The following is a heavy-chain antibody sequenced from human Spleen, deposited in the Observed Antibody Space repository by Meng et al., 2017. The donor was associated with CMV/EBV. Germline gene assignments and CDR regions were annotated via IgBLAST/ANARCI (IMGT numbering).Heavy chain of an antibody. CDR2: FDPEDGET. Sequence: ASGKVSCKVSGYTLTELSMHWVQQAPGKGLEWMGGFDPEDGETIYAQKFQGRVTMTEDTSTDTAYMELSSLRSEDTAVYYCARAPLGGGYFDYYSYGMDLWGQGTTVTVSS. J-gene: IGHJ6*02. CDR3: ARAPLGGGYFDYYSYGMDL. V-gene: IGHV1-24*01. CDR1: GYTLTELS. D-gene: IGHD3-16*01.